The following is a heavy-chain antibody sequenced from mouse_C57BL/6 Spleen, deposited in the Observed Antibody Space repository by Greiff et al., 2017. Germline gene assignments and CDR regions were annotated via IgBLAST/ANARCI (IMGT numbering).Heavy chain of an antibody. CDR2: IYPGGGYT. V-gene: IGHV1-63*01. J-gene: IGHJ2*01. CDR1: GYTFTNYW. Sequence: QVQLQQSGAELVRPGTSVKMSCKASGYTFTNYWIGWAKQRPGHGLEWIGDIYPGGGYTKYNEKFKGKATLTVDKYSSPAYMQFSIRTSEDSAIYYCARTYGSNYFDYWGQGTTLTVSS. CDR3: ARTYGSNYFDY. D-gene: IGHD1-1*01.